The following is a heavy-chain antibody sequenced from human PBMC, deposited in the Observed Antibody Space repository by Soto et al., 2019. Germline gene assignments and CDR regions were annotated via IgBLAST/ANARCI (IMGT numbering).Heavy chain of an antibody. CDR2: IYPGDSDT. D-gene: IGHD2-21*01. Sequence: GESLKISCRGSGYSFTNYWIGWVRQMPGKGLEWMGIIYPGDSDTRYSPSFQGQVTISADKSITTAYLQWSSLKASDTAMYYCARLVNIFDFDYWGQGTLVTVSS. CDR1: GYSFTNYW. J-gene: IGHJ4*02. CDR3: ARLVNIFDFDY. V-gene: IGHV5-51*01.